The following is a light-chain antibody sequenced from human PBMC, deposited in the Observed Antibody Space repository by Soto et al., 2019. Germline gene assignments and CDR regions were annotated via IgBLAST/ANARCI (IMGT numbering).Light chain of an antibody. V-gene: IGLV2-14*03. Sequence: QSVLTQPASVSGSPGQSMTISCTGTSSDVAAYNFVSWYQQHPGEVPKLMIYEVIKRPSGISDRFSGSKSGNTASLTISGLQAEDEADYYCSAYTRSNTVIFGGGTKLTVL. CDR2: EVI. CDR1: SSDVAAYNF. CDR3: SAYTRSNTVI. J-gene: IGLJ2*01.